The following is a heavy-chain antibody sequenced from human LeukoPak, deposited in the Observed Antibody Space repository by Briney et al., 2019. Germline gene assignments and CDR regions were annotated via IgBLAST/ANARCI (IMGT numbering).Heavy chain of an antibody. V-gene: IGHV3-7*05. CDR3: ARYGIN. CDR2: IKQDGSEK. J-gene: IGHJ4*02. D-gene: IGHD3-10*01. CDR1: GFTFSSYW. Sequence: GRSLSLSCAASGFTFSSYWMDWVRQAPGKGLEWVANIKQDGSEKNYVGSVKGRFTISRDNAKNSLYLPMSSLKAEDTAVYYCARYGINWGQGTLVTVSS.